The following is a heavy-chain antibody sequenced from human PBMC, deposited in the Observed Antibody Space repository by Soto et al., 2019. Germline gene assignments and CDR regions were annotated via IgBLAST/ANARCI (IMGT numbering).Heavy chain of an antibody. J-gene: IGHJ4*02. CDR1: GYTFTSYG. Sequence: QVQLVQSGAEVKKPGASVKVSCKASGYTFTSYGISWVRQAPGQGLDWMGWISAYNGNTNYAQKLQGRVTMTTDTSTSTAYMELRSLRSDDTAVDYCARENDYGVKVALGIDYWGQGTLVTVSS. CDR2: ISAYNGNT. D-gene: IGHD4-17*01. CDR3: ARENDYGVKVALGIDY. V-gene: IGHV1-18*01.